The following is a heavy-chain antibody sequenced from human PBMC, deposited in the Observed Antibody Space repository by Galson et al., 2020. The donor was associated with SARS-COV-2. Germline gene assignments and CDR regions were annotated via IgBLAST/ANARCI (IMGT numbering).Heavy chain of an antibody. J-gene: IGHJ4*02. CDR3: AKDYMVRGVIVLDY. D-gene: IGHD3-10*01. CDR2: ISGSGGST. Sequence: GESLKLPCAASGFTFSSYAMSWVRQAPGKGLEWVSAISGSGGSTYYADSVKGRFTISRDNSKNTLYLQMNSLRAEDTAVYYCAKDYMVRGVIVLDYWGQGTLVTVSS. CDR1: GFTFSSYA. V-gene: IGHV3-23*01.